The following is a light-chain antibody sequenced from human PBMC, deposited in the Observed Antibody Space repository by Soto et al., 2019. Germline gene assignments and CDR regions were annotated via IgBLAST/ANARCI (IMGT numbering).Light chain of an antibody. CDR2: AAS. CDR1: QSISSN. V-gene: IGKV3-15*01. J-gene: IGKJ5*01. Sequence: DIVMTQSPDSLAVSLGERATLSCRASQSISSNLAWYQQKPGQAPRLLIYAASTRATGIPARFSGSGSGTEFTLTISTLQSEDFAVYYCQRYNNWPQITFGQGTRLEIK. CDR3: QRYNNWPQIT.